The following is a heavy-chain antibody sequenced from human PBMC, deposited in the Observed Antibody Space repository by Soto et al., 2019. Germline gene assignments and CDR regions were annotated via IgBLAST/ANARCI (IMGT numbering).Heavy chain of an antibody. D-gene: IGHD3-22*01. V-gene: IGHV4-39*01. CDR1: IGSISSSTYY. CDR2: IYYSGST. J-gene: IGHJ5*02. CDR3: ARNYYDSSGYSYNWFDP. Sequence: TETLSLTCTVSIGSISSSTYYWVWFRQPPGKGLERIGSIYYSGSTYYNPSLKSRVTLAVDTSKNQFSLKLSSVTAADTAVYYCARNYYDSSGYSYNWFDPWGQG.